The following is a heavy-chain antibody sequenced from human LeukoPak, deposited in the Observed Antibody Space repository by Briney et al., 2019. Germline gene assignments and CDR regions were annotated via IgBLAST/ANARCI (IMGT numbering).Heavy chain of an antibody. D-gene: IGHD2-2*02. Sequence: PSETLSLTCTVSGGSISSYYWSWIRQPAGKGLEWIGRLYTSGSTNYNPSLKSRVTISVDTPKNQFSLKLSSVTAADTAVYYCARYCSSTSCYTSDAFDIWGQGTMVTVSA. J-gene: IGHJ3*02. CDR2: LYTSGST. CDR3: ARYCSSTSCYTSDAFDI. V-gene: IGHV4-4*07. CDR1: GGSISSYY.